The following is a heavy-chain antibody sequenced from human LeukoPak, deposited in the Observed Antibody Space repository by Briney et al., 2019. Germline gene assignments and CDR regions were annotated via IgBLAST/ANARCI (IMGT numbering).Heavy chain of an antibody. CDR3: ARGVNTYLWFGGDYMDV. D-gene: IGHD3-16*01. J-gene: IGHJ6*03. V-gene: IGHV1-8*03. CDR1: GYTFTSYD. Sequence: ASVKVSCKASGYTFTSYDINWVRQATGQGLEWMGWMNPNSGNTGYAQKFQGRVTITRNTSISTTYMELSSLRSEDTAVYYCARGVNTYLWFGGDYMDVWGKGSTVTVSS. CDR2: MNPNSGNT.